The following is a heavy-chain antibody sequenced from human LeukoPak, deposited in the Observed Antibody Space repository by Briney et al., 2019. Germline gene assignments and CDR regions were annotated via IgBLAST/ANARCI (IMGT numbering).Heavy chain of an antibody. J-gene: IGHJ4*02. D-gene: IGHD2-21*02. Sequence: SETLSLTCTVSSGSINSYYWGWVRQPAGRGLEWIGRIYTTGKTDYNPSLKSRLTMSVDTSKRQFSLNLRSVTAADTDVYYCAGHGNTAIHYFLDFWSQGTLVTVSS. CDR1: SGSINSYY. CDR2: IYTTGKT. CDR3: AGHGNTAIHYFLDF. V-gene: IGHV4-4*07.